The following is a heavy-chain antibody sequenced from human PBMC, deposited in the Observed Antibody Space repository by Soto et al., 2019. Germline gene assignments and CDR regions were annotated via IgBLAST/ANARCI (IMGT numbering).Heavy chain of an antibody. D-gene: IGHD3-10*01. CDR2: ISYDGSNK. V-gene: IGHV3-30*03. Sequence: QVQLVESGGGVVQPGRSLRHSCAASGFTFSSYGMHWVRQAPGKGLEWVAVISYDGSNKYYADSVKSRFTISRDNSKNTLYLQMNSLRAEDSAVYYCAPWFGAFDYWGQGTLVIVSS. CDR1: GFTFSSYG. CDR3: APWFGAFDY. J-gene: IGHJ4*02.